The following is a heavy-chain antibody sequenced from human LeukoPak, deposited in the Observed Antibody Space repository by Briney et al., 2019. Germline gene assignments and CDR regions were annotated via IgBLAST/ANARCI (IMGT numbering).Heavy chain of an antibody. CDR3: AKPYYGSGSYYGFNYYAFDY. V-gene: IGHV3-23*01. Sequence: GGSLRLSCAASGFTFSSYAMSWVRQAPGKGLEWVSIISGSGGSTNYADPVKGRFTISRDNSKNTLYMQMNSLRAEDTAVYYCAKPYYGSGSYYGFNYYAFDYWGQGTLVTVSS. D-gene: IGHD3-10*01. J-gene: IGHJ4*02. CDR2: ISGSGGST. CDR1: GFTFSSYA.